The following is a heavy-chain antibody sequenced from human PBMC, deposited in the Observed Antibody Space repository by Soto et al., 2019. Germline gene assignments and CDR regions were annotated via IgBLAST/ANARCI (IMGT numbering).Heavy chain of an antibody. J-gene: IGHJ6*02. Sequence: SVKVSCKASGGNFSSYAISWVRQAPGQGLEWMAGIIPIFGTANYAQKFQGRVTITADESTSTAYMELSSLRSEDTAVYYCARAKYGGYYDSSGYYHYYYYGMDVWGQGTTVTVSS. CDR1: GGNFSSYA. CDR2: IIPIFGTA. V-gene: IGHV1-69*13. CDR3: ARAKYGGYYDSSGYYHYYYYGMDV. D-gene: IGHD3-22*01.